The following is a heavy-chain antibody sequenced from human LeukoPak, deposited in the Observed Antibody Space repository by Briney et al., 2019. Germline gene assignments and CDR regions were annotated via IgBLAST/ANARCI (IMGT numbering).Heavy chain of an antibody. V-gene: IGHV3-23*01. CDR1: GFTFSSYA. CDR2: ISGSGGST. Sequence: GGSLRLSCAASGFTFSSYAMGWVRQAPGKGLEWVSAISGSGGSTYYADSVKGRFAISRDNSKNTLYLQMNSLRAEDTAVYYCAKGLGIAVAGEIDYWGQGTLVTVSS. D-gene: IGHD6-19*01. CDR3: AKGLGIAVAGEIDY. J-gene: IGHJ4*02.